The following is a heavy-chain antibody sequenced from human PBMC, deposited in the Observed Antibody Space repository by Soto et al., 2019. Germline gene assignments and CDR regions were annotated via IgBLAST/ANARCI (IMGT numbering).Heavy chain of an antibody. Sequence: PGESLKISFVTSGFTFSDYVFEWVRQAPVKGLDWVAMISFDGNKVNYAESVKGRFTISRDPSKNTLYLQMTSLTAEDAAVYYCGSHFEDFANAKFYSGMSVWAPGTTVPVS. CDR1: GFTFSDYV. V-gene: IGHV3-33*05. J-gene: IGHJ6*02. D-gene: IGHD1-20*01. CDR2: ISFDGNKV. CDR3: GSHFEDFANAKFYSGMSV.